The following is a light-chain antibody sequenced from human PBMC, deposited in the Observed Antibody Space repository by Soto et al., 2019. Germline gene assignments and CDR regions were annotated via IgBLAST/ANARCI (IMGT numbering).Light chain of an antibody. CDR2: AAS. Sequence: EILLTQSPSTLSLSPGEGVTLSCRASQSVTVNSLAWYQQKPGQAPRLLIYAASTRAAAVPDRFTGSGSGTDFALTFSRLEPEDFGVYYCQQYGDSPLTSGPGTKVDIK. CDR3: QQYGDSPLT. V-gene: IGKV3-20*01. J-gene: IGKJ3*01. CDR1: QSVTVNS.